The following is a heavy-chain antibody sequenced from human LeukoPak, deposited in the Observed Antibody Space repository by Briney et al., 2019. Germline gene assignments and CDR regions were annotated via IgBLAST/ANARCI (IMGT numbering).Heavy chain of an antibody. J-gene: IGHJ5*02. Sequence: GASVTVSFTVSGYTLTELSVHWVRQAPGKGLEWMGGFDPEDGETIYAQKFQGRVTMTEDTSTDTAYMELSSLRSEDTAVYYCATMAAEGENWFDPWGQGTLVTVSS. V-gene: IGHV1-24*01. CDR2: FDPEDGET. D-gene: IGHD6-13*01. CDR1: GYTLTELS. CDR3: ATMAAEGENWFDP.